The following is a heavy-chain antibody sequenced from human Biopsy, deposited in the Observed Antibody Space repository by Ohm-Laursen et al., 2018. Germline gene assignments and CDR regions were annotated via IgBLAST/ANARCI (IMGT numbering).Heavy chain of an antibody. D-gene: IGHD1/OR15-1a*01. CDR3: ARGGGYNWNNGWFDP. CDR1: GYTFTSYA. J-gene: IGHJ5*02. V-gene: IGHV1-69*13. Sequence: SVKVSCKASGYTFTSYAITWVRQAPGQGLEWMGGIIGIFRTAHYAQKFQGRVTITADEFMSTAYMELSSLRSEDTAVYYCARGGGYNWNNGWFDPWGQGTLVIVSS. CDR2: IIGIFRTA.